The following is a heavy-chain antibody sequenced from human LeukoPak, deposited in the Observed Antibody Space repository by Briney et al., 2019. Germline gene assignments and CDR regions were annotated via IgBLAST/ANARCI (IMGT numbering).Heavy chain of an antibody. CDR1: GGSISSYY. CDR3: ARGYGWASYNNFNY. Sequence: SETLSLTCAVSGGSISSYYWSWIRQPAGKGLEWIGRIYTSGSTNYNPSLKSRVTMSVDTSKNQFSLKLSSVTAADTAVYYCARGYGWASYNNFNYWGQGILVTVSS. V-gene: IGHV4-4*07. CDR2: IYTSGST. D-gene: IGHD3-10*01. J-gene: IGHJ4*02.